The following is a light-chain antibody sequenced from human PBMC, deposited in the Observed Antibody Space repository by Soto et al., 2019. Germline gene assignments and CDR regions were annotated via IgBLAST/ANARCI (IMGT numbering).Light chain of an antibody. V-gene: IGLV2-11*01. J-gene: IGLJ2*01. CDR3: CSYAGSSSFRVL. Sequence: QSVLTQPRSVSGSPGQSVTISCIGTSSDVGGYNYVSWYQQHPGKAPKLMIYDVSKRPSGVPDRFSGSKSGNTASLTISGLQAEDEADYYCCCCSYAGSSSFRVLFGGGTKLTVL. CDR1: SSDVGGYNY. CDR2: DVS.